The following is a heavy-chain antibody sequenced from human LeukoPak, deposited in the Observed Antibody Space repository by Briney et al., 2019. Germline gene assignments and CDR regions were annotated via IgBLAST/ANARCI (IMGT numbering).Heavy chain of an antibody. CDR3: ARCRGMATPYFDY. CDR1: GFTFSSYG. V-gene: IGHV3-33*01. Sequence: PGRSLRLSCAASGFTFSSYGMHWVRQAPGKGLEWVAVIWYDGSNKYYADSVKGRFTISRDNSKNTLYLQMNSLRAEDTAVYYCARCRGMATPYFDYWGQGTLVTVSS. J-gene: IGHJ4*02. CDR2: IWYDGSNK. D-gene: IGHD5-24*01.